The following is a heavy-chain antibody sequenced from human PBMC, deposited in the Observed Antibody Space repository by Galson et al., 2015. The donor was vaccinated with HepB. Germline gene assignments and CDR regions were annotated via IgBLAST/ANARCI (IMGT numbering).Heavy chain of an antibody. V-gene: IGHV3-23*01. CDR2: ISGSGTST. Sequence: SLRLSCAASGFTFSTYAMNWVRQAPGKGLEWVSAISGSGTSTYYTDSVKGRFTISRDNSKNTLHLQMNSLRAEDTALYYCAKAYCSSTSCYGSSWGQGTLVTVSS. J-gene: IGHJ4*02. CDR3: AKAYCSSTSCYGSS. D-gene: IGHD2-2*01. CDR1: GFTFSTYA.